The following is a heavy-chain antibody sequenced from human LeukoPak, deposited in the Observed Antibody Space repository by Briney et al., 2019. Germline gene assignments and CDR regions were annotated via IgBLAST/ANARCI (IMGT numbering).Heavy chain of an antibody. CDR1: GFTFSTQW. CDR3: ARAFS. J-gene: IGHJ5*02. D-gene: IGHD3-16*01. CDR2: IKEDGRQR. Sequence: GGSLRLSCAASGFTFSTQWMSWVREAPGTGPEGVANIKEDGRQRSYVDSLQGRFTTSRDNVKNSLYLQMNSLRAEDKAIYYCARAFSWGQGTLVTVSS. V-gene: IGHV3-7*01.